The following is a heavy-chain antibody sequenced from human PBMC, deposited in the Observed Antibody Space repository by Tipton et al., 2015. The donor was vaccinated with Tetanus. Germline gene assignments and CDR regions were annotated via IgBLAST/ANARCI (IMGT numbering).Heavy chain of an antibody. V-gene: IGHV3-66*01. Sequence: SLRLSCAASGFTVSSNYMSWVRQAPGKGLEWVSVIYSGGSTYYADSVKGRFTISRDNSKNTLYLQMNSLRAEDTAVYYCARDDSEGGPARGYYYYGIDVWGQGTTVTVSS. CDR3: ARDDSEGGPARGYYYYGIDV. D-gene: IGHD1-14*01. CDR2: IYSGGST. J-gene: IGHJ6*02. CDR1: GFTVSSNY.